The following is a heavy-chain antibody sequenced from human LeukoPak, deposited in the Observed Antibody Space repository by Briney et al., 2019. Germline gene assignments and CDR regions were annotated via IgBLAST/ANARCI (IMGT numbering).Heavy chain of an antibody. Sequence: GGSLRLSCSPSGFTLNYNYMSWVRQAPGKGLQWVSVIYSNTSAYYADSVKGRFTISRHNSKNTLYLPMTSLRAEDTAVYYCARDIRVDSRSSVPKPVRDSWGQGTLVTVSS. D-gene: IGHD6-6*01. J-gene: IGHJ5*02. CDR2: IYSNTSA. CDR3: ARDIRVDSRSSVPKPVRDS. CDR1: GFTLNYNY. V-gene: IGHV3-53*04.